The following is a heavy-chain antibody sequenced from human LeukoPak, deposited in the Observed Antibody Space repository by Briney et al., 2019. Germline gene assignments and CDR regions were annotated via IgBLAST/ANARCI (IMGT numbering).Heavy chain of an antibody. V-gene: IGHV3-23*01. J-gene: IGHJ4*02. CDR3: AKGFHYDSSGYYLFDY. Sequence: GGSLRLSCAASGFTFSSYAMSWDRQAPGKGLEWVSAISGSGGSTYYADSVKGRFTISRDNSKNTLYLQMNSLRAEDTAVYYCAKGFHYDSSGYYLFDYWGQGTLVTVSS. CDR2: ISGSGGST. CDR1: GFTFSSYA. D-gene: IGHD3-22*01.